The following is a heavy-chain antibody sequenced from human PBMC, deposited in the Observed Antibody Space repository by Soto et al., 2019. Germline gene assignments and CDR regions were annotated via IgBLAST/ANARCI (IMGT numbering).Heavy chain of an antibody. D-gene: IGHD3-9*01. CDR3: AKGGFSDWLDAEYFQH. Sequence: GSLRLSCAASGFTFSSYAMSWVRQAPGKGLEWVSAISGSGGSTYYADSVKGRFTISRDNSKNTLYLQMNSLRAEDTAVYYCAKGGFSDWLDAEYFQHWGQGTLVTVSS. CDR1: GFTFSSYA. CDR2: ISGSGGST. J-gene: IGHJ1*01. V-gene: IGHV3-23*01.